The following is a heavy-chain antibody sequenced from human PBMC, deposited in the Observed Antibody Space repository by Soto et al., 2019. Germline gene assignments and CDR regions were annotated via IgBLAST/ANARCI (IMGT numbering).Heavy chain of an antibody. Sequence: HPGGSLRLSCAASGFTFSYYAMHWVRQAPGRGLVWVALISCDGTNTYSRDSVKGRVTISRDNSKNTLFLQLNNLKPDDTAVYFCAKSGLENRLLSEIDSWGQGSLVTVSS. CDR2: ISCDGTNT. D-gene: IGHD1-1*01. CDR1: GFTFSYYA. V-gene: IGHV3-30*18. CDR3: AKSGLENRLLSEIDS. J-gene: IGHJ4*02.